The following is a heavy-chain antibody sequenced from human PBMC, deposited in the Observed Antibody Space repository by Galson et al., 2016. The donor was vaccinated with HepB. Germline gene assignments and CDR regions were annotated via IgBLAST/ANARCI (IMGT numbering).Heavy chain of an antibody. J-gene: IGHJ4*02. CDR2: ISWDGRSP. CDR1: GFTFDDYT. D-gene: IGHD1-26*01. V-gene: IGHV3-43*01. Sequence: SLRLSCAASGFTFDDYTMHWVRQAPGKGLEWLALISWDGRSPDYADSVRGRFTISRDNAKNSLYLQMNSLRPEDTAVYYCASSFETRFGSGSYYWGQGTLVTVSS. CDR3: ASSFETRFGSGSYY.